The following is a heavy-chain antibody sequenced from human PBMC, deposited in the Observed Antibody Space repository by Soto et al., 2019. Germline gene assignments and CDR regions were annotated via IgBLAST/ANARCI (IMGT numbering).Heavy chain of an antibody. CDR1: GYTFTSYY. D-gene: IGHD2-2*01. J-gene: IGHJ2*01. CDR2: INPSGGST. CDR3: ARSSEYCSSTSCYPLHYFDL. Sequence: ASVKVSCKASGYTFTSYYMHWVRQAPGQGLEWMGIINPSGGSTSYAQKFQGRVTMTRDTSTSTVYMELSSLRSEDTAVYYCARSSEYCSSTSCYPLHYFDLWGRGTLVTVSS. V-gene: IGHV1-46*01.